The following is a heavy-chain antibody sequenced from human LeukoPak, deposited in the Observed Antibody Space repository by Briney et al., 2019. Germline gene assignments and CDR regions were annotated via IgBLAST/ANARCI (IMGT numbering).Heavy chain of an antibody. CDR2: ISSSGSTI. V-gene: IGHV3-11*01. Sequence: GGSLRLSCAASGFTFSDYYMSWIRHAPGKGLEGVSYISSSGSTIYYADSVKGRFTIYRDNAKNSLYLQMNSLRAEDTAVYYCARHEAPTYYYGSGSYPYGIFDYWGQGTLVTVSS. J-gene: IGHJ4*02. D-gene: IGHD3-10*01. CDR3: ARHEAPTYYYGSGSYPYGIFDY. CDR1: GFTFSDYY.